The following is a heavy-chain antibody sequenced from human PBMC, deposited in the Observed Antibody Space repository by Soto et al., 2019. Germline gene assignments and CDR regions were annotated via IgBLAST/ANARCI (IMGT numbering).Heavy chain of an antibody. CDR2: IIPIFGTA. J-gene: IGHJ4*02. CDR3: ARWGATFPESYFAY. D-gene: IGHD1-26*01. V-gene: IGHV1-69*13. Sequence: SVKVSCKASGGTFSSYAISWVRQAPGQGLEWMGGIIPIFGTANYAQKFQGRVTITADESTSTAYMELRSLRSDDTAVYYCARWGATFPESYFAYWGQGTLVTVSS. CDR1: GGTFSSYA.